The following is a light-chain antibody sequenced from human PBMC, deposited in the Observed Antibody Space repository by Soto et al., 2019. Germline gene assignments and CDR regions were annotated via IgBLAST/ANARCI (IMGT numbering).Light chain of an antibody. J-gene: IGKJ3*01. V-gene: IGKV1-9*01. Sequence: DIQLTQSPSFLSASVGDRVTITCRASQGISSYLAWYQQKPGKALKLLIYAASTLQSGVPSRFSGSGSGTEFTLTISSLQPEDFATYYCQQLNSYLTFGPGTKVDIK. CDR3: QQLNSYLT. CDR2: AAS. CDR1: QGISSY.